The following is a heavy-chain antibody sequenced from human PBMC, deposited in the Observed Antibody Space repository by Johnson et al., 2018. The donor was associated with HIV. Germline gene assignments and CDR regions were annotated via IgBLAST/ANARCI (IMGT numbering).Heavy chain of an antibody. V-gene: IGHV3-74*01. CDR3: AREATYYDYVWGSYAFDI. CDR1: GFTFSSYW. CDR2: INGDGSGI. J-gene: IGHJ3*02. Sequence: MQLVESGGGLVQPGGSLRLSCAASGFTFSSYWMHWVRQGPGKGLVWVSRINGDGSGITYADSVKGRFTISRDNAKNTLYLQMNSLRAEDTAVYYCAREATYYDYVWGSYAFDIWGQGTLVTVSS. D-gene: IGHD3-16*01.